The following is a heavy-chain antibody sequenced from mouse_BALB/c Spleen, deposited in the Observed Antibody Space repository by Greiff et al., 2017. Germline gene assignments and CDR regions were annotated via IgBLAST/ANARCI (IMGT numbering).Heavy chain of an antibody. CDR1: GFSLTSYG. CDR3: ARHGDGSPYAMDY. V-gene: IGHV2-6-2*01. D-gene: IGHD2-13*01. J-gene: IGHJ4*01. Sequence: QVQLKESGPDLVAPSQSLSITCTVSGFSLTSYGVHWVRQPPGKGLEWLVVIWSDGSTTYNSALKSRLSISKDNSKSQVFLKMNSLQTDDTAIYYCARHGDGSPYAMDYWGQGTSVTVSS. CDR2: IWSDGST.